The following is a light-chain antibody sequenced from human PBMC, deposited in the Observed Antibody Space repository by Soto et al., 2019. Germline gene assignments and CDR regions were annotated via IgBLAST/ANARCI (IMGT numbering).Light chain of an antibody. V-gene: IGKV1-39*01. Sequence: DVQMTQSPSSLSASVGDRVTITCRASQNIDIYLNWYQQKPGRPPTLLIYTTSRLQSGVPTRFSGSGSGTDFTLTISNMPTADFANYYCHQSYITPPAFGQGTKVDIK. CDR3: HQSYITPPA. J-gene: IGKJ2*01. CDR1: QNIDIY. CDR2: TTS.